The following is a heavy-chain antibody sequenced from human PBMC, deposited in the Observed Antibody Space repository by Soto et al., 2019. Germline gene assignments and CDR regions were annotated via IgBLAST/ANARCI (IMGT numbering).Heavy chain of an antibody. J-gene: IGHJ3*02. CDR2: IYYTGST. CDR1: GGSISGYY. V-gene: IGHV4-59*01. CDR3: ATSTLSGVYSSGWYASFGI. D-gene: IGHD6-19*01. Sequence: TLPLTCTVSGGSISGYYWSWIQQPPGKGLEWIGYIYYTGSTNYNPSLKSRVTISVDTTKYHFSLKLSSVIAPDTAIYYCATSTLSGVYSSGWYASFGIGDQGTMVAVSS.